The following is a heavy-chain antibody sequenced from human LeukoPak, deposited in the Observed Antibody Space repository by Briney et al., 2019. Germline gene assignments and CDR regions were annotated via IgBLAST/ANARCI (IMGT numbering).Heavy chain of an antibody. CDR2: IKQDGSEK. CDR3: ARSPGYCSSTSCYLAHYYMDV. V-gene: IGHV3-7*01. D-gene: IGHD2-2*01. Sequence: GGSLRLSCAASGFTFSSYWMSWVRQAPGKGLEWVANIKQDGSEKYFVDSVKGRFTISRDNAKNSLYLQMNSLRAEDTAVYYCARSPGYCSSTSCYLAHYYMDVWGKGTTVTVSS. CDR1: GFTFSSYW. J-gene: IGHJ6*03.